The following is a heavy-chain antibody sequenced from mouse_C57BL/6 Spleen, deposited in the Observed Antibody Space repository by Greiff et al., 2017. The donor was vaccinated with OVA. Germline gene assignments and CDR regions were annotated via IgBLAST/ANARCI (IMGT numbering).Heavy chain of an antibody. Sequence: EVQGVESGGGLVKPGGSLKLSCAASGFTFSSYAMSWVRQTPEKRLEWVATISDGGSYTYYPDNVKGRFTISRDNAKNNLYLQMSHLKSEDTAIYYCARDLGRDYWGKGTTLTVSS. CDR3: ARDLGRDY. J-gene: IGHJ2*01. V-gene: IGHV5-4*01. D-gene: IGHD4-1*01. CDR1: GFTFSSYA. CDR2: ISDGGSYT.